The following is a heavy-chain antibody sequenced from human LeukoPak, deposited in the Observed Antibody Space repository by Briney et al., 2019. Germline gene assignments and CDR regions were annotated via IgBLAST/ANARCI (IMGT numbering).Heavy chain of an antibody. CDR1: GFNFSINW. Sequence: GGSLRLSCSASGFNFSINWMTWVRQAPGKGLEWVANIPDDGSETNYVDSVKGRFIISRDNAKNSLSLQMSSLREEDTALYYCARGWATIPDWGQGTLVTVSS. CDR2: IPDDGSET. J-gene: IGHJ1*01. D-gene: IGHD5-24*01. CDR3: ARGWATIPD. V-gene: IGHV3-7*01.